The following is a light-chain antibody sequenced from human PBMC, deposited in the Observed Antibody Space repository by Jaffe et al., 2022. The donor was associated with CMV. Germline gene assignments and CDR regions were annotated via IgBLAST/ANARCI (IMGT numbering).Light chain of an antibody. J-gene: IGLJ3*02. V-gene: IGLV1-51*02. CDR1: SSNIGSNY. CDR2: ENN. CDR3: GTWDSSLSVGV. Sequence: QSVLTQPPSLSAAPGQKVTISCSGSSSNIGSNYVSWFQQLPGTAPKLLIYENNKRPSGIPDRFSGSKSGTSATLGITGLQTGDEADYYCGTWDSSLSVGVFGGGTKLTVL.